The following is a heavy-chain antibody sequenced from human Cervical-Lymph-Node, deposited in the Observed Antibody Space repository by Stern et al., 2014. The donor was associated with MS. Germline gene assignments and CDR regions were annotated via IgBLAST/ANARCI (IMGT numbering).Heavy chain of an antibody. V-gene: IGHV4-59*11. Sequence: VQLVESGPGLVKPSETLSLPCTVSGGSIRSHYWSWLRQPPGKGLEWIGYINFAGSTNYNPSLNSRVTISIDTSKNQFSLKLSSVTAADTAVYYCARDQDYYYGMDVWGQGTTVIVSS. CDR3: ARDQDYYYGMDV. J-gene: IGHJ6*02. CDR1: GGSIRSHY. CDR2: INFAGST.